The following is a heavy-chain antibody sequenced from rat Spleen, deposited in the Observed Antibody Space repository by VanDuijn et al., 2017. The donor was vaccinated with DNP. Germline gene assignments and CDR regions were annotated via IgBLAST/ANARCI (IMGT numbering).Heavy chain of an antibody. CDR1: GFSLTSYG. CDR2: ISNGGIT. J-gene: IGHJ3*01. Sequence: QVQLKESGPGLVQPSQTLSLTCTVSGFSLTSYGVSWVRQPPGKGLEWIASISNGGITYYNSALKSRLGISRDTSKSQVFLKMNSLQIEDTAIYFCTREVAPFVYWGQGSLVTVSS. D-gene: IGHD1-3*01. V-gene: IGHV2S12*01. CDR3: TREVAPFVY.